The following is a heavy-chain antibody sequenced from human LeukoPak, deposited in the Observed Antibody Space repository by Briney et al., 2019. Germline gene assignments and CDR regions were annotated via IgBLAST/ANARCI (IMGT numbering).Heavy chain of an antibody. CDR1: GFTFSSHN. J-gene: IGHJ4*02. CDR2: IGSSSSPI. D-gene: IGHD6-19*01. Sequence: GGSLRLSCAASGFTFSSHNMNWVRQAPGMGLEWVSYIGSSSSPIYYADSVKGRFTISRDNAKNSLYLQMNSLRAEDTAVYYCARPYSSGWDYFDYWGQGTPVTVSS. V-gene: IGHV3-48*01. CDR3: ARPYSSGWDYFDY.